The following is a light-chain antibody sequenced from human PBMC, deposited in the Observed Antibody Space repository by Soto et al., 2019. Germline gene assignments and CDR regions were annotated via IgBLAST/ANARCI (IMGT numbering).Light chain of an antibody. CDR1: QSVSSIY. CDR2: DVS. V-gene: IGKV3-20*01. CDR3: QQYITSPPRLT. J-gene: IGKJ4*01. Sequence: ELVLTQSPGTLSLSPGERATLSCRASQSVSSIYLAWYQQKPGQAPRLLVYDVSTRATGIPDRFSGSGSGTDYTLTISRLEPEVFAVYYCQQYITSPPRLTFGGGTKVEIK.